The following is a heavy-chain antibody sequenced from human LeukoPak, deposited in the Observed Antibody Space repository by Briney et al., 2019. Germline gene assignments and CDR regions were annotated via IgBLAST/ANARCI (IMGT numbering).Heavy chain of an antibody. J-gene: IGHJ6*03. Sequence: SQTLSLTCTVSGGSISSGGYYWSWIRQPPGKGLEWIGYIYHSGSTYYNPSLKSRVTISVDRSKNQFSLKLSSVTAADTAVYYCARARQDYSNYVGYYYYMDVWGKGTTVTVSS. CDR2: IYHSGST. D-gene: IGHD4-11*01. V-gene: IGHV4-30-2*01. CDR1: GGSISSGGYY. CDR3: ARARQDYSNYVGYYYYMDV.